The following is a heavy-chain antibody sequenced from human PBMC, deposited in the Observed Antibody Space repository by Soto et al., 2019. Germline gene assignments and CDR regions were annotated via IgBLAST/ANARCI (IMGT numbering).Heavy chain of an antibody. CDR1: GGSISSYY. CDR3: TRGGDPYKTGH. CDR2: IYYSGST. Sequence: SETLSLTCTVFGGSISSYYWSWIRQPPGKGLEWIGYIYYSGSTNYNPSLKGRVTMSVDTSKNQFSLKLTSVNTADTAIYYCTRGGDPYKTGHWGQGTLVTVSS. D-gene: IGHD2-21*01. V-gene: IGHV4-59*01. J-gene: IGHJ4*02.